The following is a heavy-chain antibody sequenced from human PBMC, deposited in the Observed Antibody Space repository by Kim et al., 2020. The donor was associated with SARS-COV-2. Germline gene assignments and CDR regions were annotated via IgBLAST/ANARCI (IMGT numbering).Heavy chain of an antibody. CDR3: ARLEVVPAGDNTFDY. Sequence: KCQGRVTMTRDTSISTAYMELSRLRSDDTAVYYCARLEVVPAGDNTFDYWGQGTLVTVSS. J-gene: IGHJ4*02. D-gene: IGHD2-2*01. V-gene: IGHV1-2*02.